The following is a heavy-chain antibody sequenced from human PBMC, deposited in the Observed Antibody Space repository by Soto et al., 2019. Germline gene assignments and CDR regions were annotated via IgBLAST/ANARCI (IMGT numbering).Heavy chain of an antibody. Sequence: GASMKGSCKASGYTFTGYYIHWVRQAPGQGLEWMGWINPNSGGTNYAQKFQGWVTMTRDTSISTAYMELSRLRSDDTAVYYCARSIWFGEIYYYGMDVWGQGTTVTVSS. D-gene: IGHD3-10*01. CDR1: GYTFTGYY. J-gene: IGHJ6*02. CDR3: ARSIWFGEIYYYGMDV. V-gene: IGHV1-2*04. CDR2: INPNSGGT.